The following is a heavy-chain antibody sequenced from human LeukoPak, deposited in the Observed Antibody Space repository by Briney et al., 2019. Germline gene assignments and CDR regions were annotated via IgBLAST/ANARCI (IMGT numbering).Heavy chain of an antibody. D-gene: IGHD2-2*02. CDR2: IYYSGST. V-gene: IGHV4-59*08. J-gene: IGHJ4*02. CDR1: GGSISSYY. CDR3: ARLDGYCSSTSCYNFDY. Sequence: SETLSLTCTVSGGSISSYYWSWIRQPPGKGLEWIGYIYYSGSTNYNPSLKSRVTISVDTSKNQFSLKLSSVTAADTAVYYCARLDGYCSSTSCYNFDYWGREPWSPSPQ.